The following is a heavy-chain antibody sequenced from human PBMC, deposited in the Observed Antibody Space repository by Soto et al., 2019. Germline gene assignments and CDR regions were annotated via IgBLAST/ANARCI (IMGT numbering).Heavy chain of an antibody. D-gene: IGHD1-26*01. CDR3: CPGWSFGF. V-gene: IGHV3-15*01. Sequence: EVQLVESGGGLVKPGGSLRLSCAASGFTLSNAWVRWVRQAPGKGLEWVGRIKNKFEGATTDYAAPVKGSVTISRDDSKKMVYLQMISLITDDTAVDYCCPGWSFGFGGQGTLVTVSS. CDR2: IKNKFEGATT. J-gene: IGHJ4*02. CDR1: GFTLSNAW.